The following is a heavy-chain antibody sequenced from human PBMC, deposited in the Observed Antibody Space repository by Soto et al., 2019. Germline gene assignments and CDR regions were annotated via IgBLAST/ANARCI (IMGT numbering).Heavy chain of an antibody. CDR3: ARHNVITILGVVITNWFDP. CDR1: GGSFRGFY. J-gene: IGHJ5*02. CDR2: INHVGST. D-gene: IGHD3-3*01. Sequence: SSSPLSLTFAFSGGSFRGFYWTWIRQSPGKGLEWLGDINHVGSTYYNPSLKSRVTISVDTSKNQFSLKLSSVTAADTAVYYCARHNVITILGVVITNWFDPWGQGTLVTVSS. V-gene: IGHV4-34*01.